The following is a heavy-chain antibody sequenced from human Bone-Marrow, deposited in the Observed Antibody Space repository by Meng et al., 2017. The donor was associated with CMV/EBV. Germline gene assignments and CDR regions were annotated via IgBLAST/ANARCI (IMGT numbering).Heavy chain of an antibody. D-gene: IGHD6-13*01. J-gene: IGHJ5*02. CDR2: INHSGST. Sequence: YYWRWIRQPPGKVLEWIGEINHSGSTNSNPSLTSRVTISVDTSKNQFSLKLSSVTAADTAVYYCARTLTGYSSSWYDGGAELNWLDPWGQGTLVTVSS. CDR3: ARTLTGYSSSWYDGGAELNWLDP. V-gene: IGHV4-34*01. CDR1: YY.